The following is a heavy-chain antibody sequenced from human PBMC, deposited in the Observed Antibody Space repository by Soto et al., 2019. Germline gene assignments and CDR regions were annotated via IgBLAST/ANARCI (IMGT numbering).Heavy chain of an antibody. CDR1: GFTFSSYA. J-gene: IGHJ5*02. CDR2: ISGSGGST. V-gene: IGHV3-23*01. Sequence: GGSLRLSCAASGFTFSSYAMSWVRQAPGKGLEWVSAISGSGGSTYYADSVKGRFTISRDNSKNTLYLQMNSLRAEDTAVYYCAKALFLSEMDTRSPFDPWGQGTLVTVSS. CDR3: AKALFLSEMDTRSPFDP. D-gene: IGHD5-18*01.